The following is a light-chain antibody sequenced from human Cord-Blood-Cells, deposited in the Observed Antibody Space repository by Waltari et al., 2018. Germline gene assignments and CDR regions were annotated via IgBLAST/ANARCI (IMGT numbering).Light chain of an antibody. V-gene: IGLV2-14*03. CDR2: DVS. CDR3: SSYTSSSTFYV. Sequence: QSALTQPASVSGSPGQSITISCTGTSSDVGGYNYVSWYQQHPGKAPKLRIYDVSNRPSGVSNRFSGSKSGNTASLTISGLQAEDEADYYCSSYTSSSTFYVFGTGTKVTVL. J-gene: IGLJ1*01. CDR1: SSDVGGYNY.